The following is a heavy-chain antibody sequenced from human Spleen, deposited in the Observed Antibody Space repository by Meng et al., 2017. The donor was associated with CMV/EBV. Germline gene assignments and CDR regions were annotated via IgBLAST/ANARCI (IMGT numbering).Heavy chain of an antibody. J-gene: IGHJ4*02. D-gene: IGHD4/OR15-4a*01. CDR3: ARDDYYYCDY. CDR2: IYFTGNT. CDR1: GGSITTSTYY. Sequence: GSLRLSCTVSGGSITTSTYYWGWIRQPPGKGLEWIGSIYFTGNTHYNPSLKSRATISIDTSKNQFSLKLSSATAADTAVYYCARDDYYYCDYWGQGTLVTVSS. V-gene: IGHV4-39*07.